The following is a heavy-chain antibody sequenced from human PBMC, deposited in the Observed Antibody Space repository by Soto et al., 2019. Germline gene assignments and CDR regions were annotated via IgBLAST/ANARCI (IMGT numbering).Heavy chain of an antibody. Sequence: SETLSLTCAVSGGSISSGGYSWSWIRQPPGKGLEWIGYMYHSGSTYYNPSLKSRVTISIDNSKNTLYLQMNSLRAEDTAVYYCARGVDGDYVYDWGQGTLVTVSS. D-gene: IGHD4-17*01. J-gene: IGHJ4*02. CDR3: ARGVDGDYVYD. CDR1: GGSISSGGYS. CDR2: MYHSGST. V-gene: IGHV4-30-2*01.